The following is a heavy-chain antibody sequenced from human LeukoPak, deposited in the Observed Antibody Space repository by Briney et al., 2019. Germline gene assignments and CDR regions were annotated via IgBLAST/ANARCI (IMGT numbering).Heavy chain of an antibody. Sequence: SETLSLTCIVSGGSISSISSNNYHWGWIRQPPGKGLEWIGSIYYSGSTYYNPSLKSRVTISVDTSKNQFSLKLSSVTAADTAVYYCARGLPHSTQVRFDPWGQGTLVTVSS. V-gene: IGHV4-39*01. CDR1: GGSISSISSNNYH. CDR2: IYYSGST. CDR3: ARGLPHSTQVRFDP. D-gene: IGHD2-2*01. J-gene: IGHJ5*02.